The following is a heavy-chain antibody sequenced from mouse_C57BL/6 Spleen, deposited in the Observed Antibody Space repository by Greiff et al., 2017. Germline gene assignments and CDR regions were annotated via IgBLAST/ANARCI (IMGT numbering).Heavy chain of an antibody. Sequence: QVQLKQPGAELVKPGASVKVSCKASGYTFTSYWMHWVKQRPGQGLEWIGRIHPSDSDTNYNQKFKGKATLTVDKSSSTAYMQLSSLTSEDSAVYYCAIRGYGSSYDYYAMDYWGQGTSVTVSS. CDR3: AIRGYGSSYDYYAMDY. D-gene: IGHD1-1*01. V-gene: IGHV1-74*01. CDR2: IHPSDSDT. CDR1: GYTFTSYW. J-gene: IGHJ4*01.